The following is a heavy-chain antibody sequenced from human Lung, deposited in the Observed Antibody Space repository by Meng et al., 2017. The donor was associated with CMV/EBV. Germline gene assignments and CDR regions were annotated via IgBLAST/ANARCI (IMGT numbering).Heavy chain of an antibody. D-gene: IGHD2-2*02. CDR3: ARHYCGSNVCYTDWCEP. Sequence: SQTLSLTCTVSGGSISPYYWSWIRQPPGKGLEWIGYIYYSGGTNYNPSLKSRVTISVDTSKNQFSLKLTSVTAADTAVYYCARHYCGSNVCYTDWCEPWAQGHXVTVDS. V-gene: IGHV4-59*01. J-gene: IGHJ5*02. CDR1: GGSISPYY. CDR2: IYYSGGT.